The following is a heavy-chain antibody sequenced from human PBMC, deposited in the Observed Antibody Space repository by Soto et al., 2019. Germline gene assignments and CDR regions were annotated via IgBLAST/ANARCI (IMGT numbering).Heavy chain of an antibody. V-gene: IGHV3-23*01. CDR3: ARRGSGSYNDY. D-gene: IGHD1-26*01. CDR1: GFTFSSYA. Sequence: EVQLLESGGGLVQPGGSLRLSFAASGFTFSSYAMRWVRQAPVKGLEWGSAISGSGGSTNYADSGKGRFTISRDNSKNTLDLQMNSLRAEDTAVYYWARRGSGSYNDYWGQGTLVTVSS. J-gene: IGHJ4*02. CDR2: ISGSGGST.